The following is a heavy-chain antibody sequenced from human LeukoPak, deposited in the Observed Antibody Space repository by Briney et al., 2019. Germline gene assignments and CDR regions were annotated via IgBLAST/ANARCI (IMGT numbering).Heavy chain of an antibody. D-gene: IGHD3-22*01. J-gene: IGHJ3*02. CDR3: AKISDSSGSDI. V-gene: IGHV3-23*01. Sequence: GGSLRLSCAASGFTFSSYAMSWVRQAPGKGLEWVSAISGSAGSTYYADSVKGRFTISRDNSKNTLYLQMNSPRAEDTAVYYCAKISDSSGSDIWGQGTMVTVSS. CDR2: ISGSAGST. CDR1: GFTFSSYA.